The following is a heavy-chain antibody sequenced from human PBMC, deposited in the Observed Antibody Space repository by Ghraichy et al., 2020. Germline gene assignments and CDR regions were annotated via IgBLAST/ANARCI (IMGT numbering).Heavy chain of an antibody. D-gene: IGHD6-25*01. Sequence: ETLSLTCTVSGGSISSSSYYWGWIRQPLGKGLELIGNVYYTGSTYYNPSLKSRVSISVDMSKNQFSLKLSSVTAADTAVYYCARPGGYWNYGMDVWGQGTTVTVSS. J-gene: IGHJ6*02. CDR1: GGSISSSSYY. V-gene: IGHV4-39*01. CDR2: VYYTGST. CDR3: ARPGGYWNYGMDV.